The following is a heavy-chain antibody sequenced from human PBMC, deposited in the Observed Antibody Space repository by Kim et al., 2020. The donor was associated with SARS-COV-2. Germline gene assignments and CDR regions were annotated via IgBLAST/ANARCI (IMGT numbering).Heavy chain of an antibody. D-gene: IGHD6-19*01. CDR1: GGSFSGYY. Sequence: SETLSLTCAVYGGSFSGYYWNWIRQPPGKGLEWIGEINHSGSTNYNPSLKSRVTISVDTSKNQFSLKLSSVTAADTAVYYCARAATAGTPRGYFQHWGQGTLVTVSS. J-gene: IGHJ1*01. CDR3: ARAATAGTPRGYFQH. CDR2: INHSGST. V-gene: IGHV4-34*01.